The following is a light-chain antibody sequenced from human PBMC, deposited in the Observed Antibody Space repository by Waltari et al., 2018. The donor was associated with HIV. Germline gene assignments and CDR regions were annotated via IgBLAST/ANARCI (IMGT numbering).Light chain of an antibody. CDR2: GAS. V-gene: IGKV3-20*01. CDR3: QRYGSSPPLT. J-gene: IGKJ4*01. Sequence: EFVLTQSPGTLSLSPGERAPLSCRASQSVTSSYLAVYQQKYGQAPRLLIVGASTRATGIPDSFIGGGSGTDVTLTISRLEPEDFAVYYCQRYGSSPPLTFGGGTKVEIK. CDR1: QSVTSSY.